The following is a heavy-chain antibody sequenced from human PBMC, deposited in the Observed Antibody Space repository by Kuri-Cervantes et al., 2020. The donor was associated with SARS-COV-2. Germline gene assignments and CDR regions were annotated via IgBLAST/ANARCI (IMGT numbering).Heavy chain of an antibody. J-gene: IGHJ2*01. D-gene: IGHD2-15*01. CDR1: GSTFRTYA. V-gene: IGHV3-23*01. CDR2: FVSYDYWGRST. Sequence: GGSLRLSCAASGSTFRTYAMSWVRQAPGRGLEWVAAFVSYDYWGRSTHYADSVKGRFTISRDNSKNTLYLQMNSLRAEDTALYYCTKDPGGDCSGGSCWDGYFDLWGRGTLVTVSS. CDR3: TKDPGGDCSGGSCWDGYFDL.